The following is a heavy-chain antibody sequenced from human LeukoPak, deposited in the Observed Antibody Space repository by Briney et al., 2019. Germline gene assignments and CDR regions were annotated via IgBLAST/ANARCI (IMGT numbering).Heavy chain of an antibody. D-gene: IGHD3-22*01. V-gene: IGHV3-11*04. CDR2: VSSGSSTI. CDR3: AKDGDDSIEH. J-gene: IGHJ4*02. Sequence: GGSLRLSCAASGFTFSDYYMSWIRQAPGKALEWVSYVSSGSSTIYYADSVKGRFTISRDNSKNTLYLQMNSLRAEDTAVYYCAKDGDDSIEHWGQGTLVTVSS. CDR1: GFTFSDYY.